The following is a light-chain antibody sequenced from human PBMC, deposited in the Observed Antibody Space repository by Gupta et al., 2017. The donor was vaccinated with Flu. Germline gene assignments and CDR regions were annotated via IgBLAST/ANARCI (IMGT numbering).Light chain of an antibody. CDR1: KLGDKY. J-gene: IGLJ3*02. Sequence: SYEMTQPPSVSVSPCPTPSIPCSGDKLGDKYACWYQQRPGQSPLLVIYEDTQRPSGIPERFSGSNSGNTATLTISGTQAMDEADYYCQAWDSGTGVFGGGTKLTVL. CDR2: EDT. V-gene: IGLV3-1*01. CDR3: QAWDSGTGV.